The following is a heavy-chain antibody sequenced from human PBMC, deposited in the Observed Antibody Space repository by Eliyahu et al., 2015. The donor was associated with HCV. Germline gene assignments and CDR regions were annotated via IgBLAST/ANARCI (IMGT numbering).Heavy chain of an antibody. V-gene: IGHV3-21*01. CDR1: GFTFXXYS. CDR3: ARDASNYDYIWGSYRPDAFDI. CDR2: ISSTSTYI. J-gene: IGHJ3*02. Sequence: EVQLVESGGGLVKPGGSLRLSCAVSGFTFXXYSXNWVRQAPGKGLEWVSSISSTSTYIYYADSMKGRFTISRDNAKNSLYLQMNSLRAEDTAVYYCARDASNYDYIWGSYRPDAFDIWGQGTMVTVSS. D-gene: IGHD3-16*02.